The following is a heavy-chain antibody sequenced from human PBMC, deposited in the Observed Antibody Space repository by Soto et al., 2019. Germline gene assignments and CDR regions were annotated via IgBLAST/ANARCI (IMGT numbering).Heavy chain of an antibody. J-gene: IGHJ6*02. D-gene: IGHD5-12*01. Sequence: SVKVSCKASGGTFSSYAISWVRQAPGQGLEWMGGIIPIFGTANYAQKFQGRVTITADESTSTAYMELSSLRSEDTAVYYCARAQEMATITTYYYYGMDVWGQGTTVTVSS. CDR2: IIPIFGTA. V-gene: IGHV1-69*13. CDR1: GGTFSSYA. CDR3: ARAQEMATITTYYYYGMDV.